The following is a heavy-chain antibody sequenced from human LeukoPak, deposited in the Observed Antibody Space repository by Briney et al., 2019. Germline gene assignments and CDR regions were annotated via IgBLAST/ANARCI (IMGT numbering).Heavy chain of an antibody. V-gene: IGHV3-21*04. CDR2: ISTSNTYI. CDR1: GFTFSSYP. Sequence: GGSLRLSCAASGFTFSSYPLNWVRQAPGKGLEWVSSISTSNTYIYYADSLQGRFTISRDNAKNSLYLQMNSLRAEDTAVYYCARVYSSGWYNWFDPWGQGTLVTVSS. CDR3: ARVYSSGWYNWFDP. J-gene: IGHJ5*02. D-gene: IGHD6-19*01.